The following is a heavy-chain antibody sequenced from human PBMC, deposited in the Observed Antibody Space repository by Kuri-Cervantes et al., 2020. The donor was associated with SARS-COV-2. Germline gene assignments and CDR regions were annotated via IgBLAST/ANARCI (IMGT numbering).Heavy chain of an antibody. Sequence: GESLKISCAASGFSFSDYYMMWVRQAPGKGLQWVSYISDRGTTTYYADSVKGRFTISRDNAKNTLFLQMSNLRADDTAVYYCARDPSQGRADIWGQGTMVTVSS. J-gene: IGHJ3*02. CDR2: ISDRGTTT. CDR1: GFSFSDYY. CDR3: ARDPSQGRADI. V-gene: IGHV3-11*04.